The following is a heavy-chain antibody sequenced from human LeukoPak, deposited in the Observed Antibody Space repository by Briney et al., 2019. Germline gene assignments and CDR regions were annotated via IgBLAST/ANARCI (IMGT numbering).Heavy chain of an antibody. CDR3: ASVYGSGTYYFDY. CDR2: IYYSGST. J-gene: IGHJ4*02. D-gene: IGHD3-10*01. Sequence: SETLSLTCTVSGGSISSSSYYWGWIRQPPGKGLEWIGSIYYSGSTYYNPSLKSRVTISVYTSKNQFSLKLSSVTAADTAVYYCASVYGSGTYYFDYWGQGTLVTVSS. V-gene: IGHV4-39*01. CDR1: GGSISSSSYY.